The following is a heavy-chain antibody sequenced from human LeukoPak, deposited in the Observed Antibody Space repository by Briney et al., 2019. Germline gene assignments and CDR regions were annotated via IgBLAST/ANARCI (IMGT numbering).Heavy chain of an antibody. V-gene: IGHV3-7*01. J-gene: IGHJ4*02. CDR1: GGSFSGYY. D-gene: IGHD3-22*01. CDR2: IKQDGSEK. Sequence: PSETLSLTCAVYGGSFSGYYWSWVRQAPGKGLEWVANIKQDGSEKYYVDSVKGRFTISRDNAKNSLYLQMNSLRAEDTAVYYCARKGYYDSNARFDYWGQGTLVTVSS. CDR3: ARKGYYDSNARFDY.